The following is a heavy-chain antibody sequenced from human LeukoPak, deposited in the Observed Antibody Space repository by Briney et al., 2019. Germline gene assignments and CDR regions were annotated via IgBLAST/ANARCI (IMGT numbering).Heavy chain of an antibody. D-gene: IGHD4-17*01. V-gene: IGHV3-23*01. Sequence: PGGSLRLSCAASGFTFSTYAMIWVRQAPGKGLEWVSSISNTATSRYYADSVKGRFTISGDNANSTLYLQMNSLRAEDTAVYYCAKGGDQNYFYYMGVWGKGTTVTVSS. CDR1: GFTFSTYA. CDR2: ISNTATSR. CDR3: AKGGDQNYFYYMGV. J-gene: IGHJ6*03.